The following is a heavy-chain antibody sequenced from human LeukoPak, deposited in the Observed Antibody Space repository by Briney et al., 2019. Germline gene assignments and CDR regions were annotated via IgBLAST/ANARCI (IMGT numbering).Heavy chain of an antibody. CDR3: VKEQGSGSYRTADY. CDR1: GFSISNSA. Sequence: GGSLRLSCAASGFSISNSAMSWVRQAPGKGLEWVAVITYDGDTTYFEDSVKGRFTISRDTSKSTLYLQMNSLGAEDTAVYYCVKEQGSGSYRTADYWGQGTLVTVSS. J-gene: IGHJ4*02. CDR2: ITYDGDTT. V-gene: IGHV3-30*18. D-gene: IGHD3-10*01.